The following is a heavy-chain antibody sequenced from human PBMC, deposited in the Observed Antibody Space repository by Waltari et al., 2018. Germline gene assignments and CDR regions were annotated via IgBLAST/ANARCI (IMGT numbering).Heavy chain of an antibody. J-gene: IGHJ4*02. V-gene: IGHV4-38-2*02. CDR2: IYHSGST. D-gene: IGHD3-22*01. CDR1: GYSISSGSY. CDR3: ARDIDYYDSSGYHFDY. Sequence: QVQLQESGPGLVKPSETLSLPCAVPGYSISSGSYWGWIRQPPGKGLEWIGSIYHSGSTYYNPSLKSRVTISVDTSKNQFSLKLSSVTAADTAVYYCARDIDYYDSSGYHFDYWGQGTLVTVSS.